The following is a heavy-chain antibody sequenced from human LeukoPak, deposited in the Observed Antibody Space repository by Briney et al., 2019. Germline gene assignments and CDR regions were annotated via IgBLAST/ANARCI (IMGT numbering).Heavy chain of an antibody. V-gene: IGHV3-11*01. CDR3: AREGGVPAAIRGAPYYYYYYGMDV. D-gene: IGHD2-2*02. J-gene: IGHJ6*02. CDR2: ISSSSSTI. Sequence: PGGSLRLSCAASGFTFSDYYMSWIRQAPGKGLEWVSYISSSSSTIYYADSVKGRFTISRDNAKNSLYLQMNRLRAEDTGVYYCAREGGVPAAIRGAPYYYYYYGMDVWGQGTTVTVSS. CDR1: GFTFSDYY.